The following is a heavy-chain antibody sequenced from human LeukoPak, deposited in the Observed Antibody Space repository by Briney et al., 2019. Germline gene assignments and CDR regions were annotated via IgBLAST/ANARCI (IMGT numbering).Heavy chain of an antibody. Sequence: ASVKVSCKASGGTFSSYAISWVRQAPGQGLEWMGWIGAYNGNTNYAQKLQGRVTMTTDTSTSTAYMELRSLRSDDTAVYYCAVSSRRHYYYMDVWGKGTTVTVSS. D-gene: IGHD6-13*01. J-gene: IGHJ6*03. V-gene: IGHV1-18*01. CDR1: GGTFSSYA. CDR2: IGAYNGNT. CDR3: AVSSRRHYYYMDV.